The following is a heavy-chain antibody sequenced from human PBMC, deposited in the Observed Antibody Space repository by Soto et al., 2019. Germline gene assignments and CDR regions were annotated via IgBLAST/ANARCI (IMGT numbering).Heavy chain of an antibody. CDR2: ISSSGSTI. CDR1: GFTFSDYY. CDR3: ARELAAAGPPSYFDY. V-gene: IGHV3-11*01. Sequence: GVSLRLSCAASGFTFSDYYMSWIRQAPGKGLEWVSYISSSGSTIYYADSVKGRFTISRDNAKNSLYLQMNSLRAEDTAVYYCARELAAAGPPSYFDYWGQGTLVTVSS. J-gene: IGHJ4*02. D-gene: IGHD6-13*01.